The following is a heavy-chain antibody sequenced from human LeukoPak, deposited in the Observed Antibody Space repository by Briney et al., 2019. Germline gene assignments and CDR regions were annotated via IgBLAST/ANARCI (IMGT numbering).Heavy chain of an antibody. D-gene: IGHD3-10*01. J-gene: IGHJ6*02. Sequence: ASVKVSCKASGYTFTGYYLHWVRQAPGQGLEWMGWLNPNSGDTNYGQKFKGRVTMTRDTSINTGYMELTRLRSDDTAVYYCAKVGDFHGLDVWGQGATVTVPS. V-gene: IGHV1-2*02. CDR3: AKVGDFHGLDV. CDR2: LNPNSGDT. CDR1: GYTFTGYY.